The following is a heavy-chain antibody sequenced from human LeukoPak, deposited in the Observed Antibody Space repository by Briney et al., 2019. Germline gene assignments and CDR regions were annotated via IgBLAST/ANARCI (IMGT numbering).Heavy chain of an antibody. CDR3: ARDGTQWELSIAFDI. V-gene: IGHV3-7*03. D-gene: IGHD1-26*01. CDR2: IKQDGSEK. Sequence: GGSLRLSCAASGSTFNDYYMTWIRQAPGKGLEWVANIKQDGSEKYYVDSVKGRFTISRDNAKNSLYLQMNSLRAEDTAVYYCARDGTQWELSIAFDIWGQGTMVTVSS. J-gene: IGHJ3*02. CDR1: GSTFNDYY.